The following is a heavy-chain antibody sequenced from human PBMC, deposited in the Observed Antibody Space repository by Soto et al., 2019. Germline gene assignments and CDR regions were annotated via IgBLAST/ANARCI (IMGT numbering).Heavy chain of an antibody. CDR1: GGSVSSDGSY. V-gene: IGHV4-31*03. CDR2: IYHSGTT. D-gene: IGHD3-3*01. Sequence: ASETLSLTCSVSGGSVSSDGSYWAWIRQHPGEGLEWIGHIYHSGTTYYSPSLQSRLIISVDTSKNQFALRLSSVTAADTALYFCARIPRVNDRRGYYRPYFDHWGQGTLVTVSS. CDR3: ARIPRVNDRRGYYRPYFDH. J-gene: IGHJ4*02.